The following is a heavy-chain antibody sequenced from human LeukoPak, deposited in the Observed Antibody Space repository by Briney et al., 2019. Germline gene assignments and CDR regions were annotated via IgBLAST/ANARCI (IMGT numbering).Heavy chain of an antibody. CDR3: AKNWGDD. V-gene: IGHV3-23*01. Sequence: GGTLRLSCAASGFILNNYALSLVRQTPGKGLEWVSYISGSGRNTYYANSVKGRLTISRDNDKNTLYLQMNTLRAEDTAIYYCAKNWGDDWGQGNLVTVSS. CDR1: GFILNNYA. D-gene: IGHD3-16*01. J-gene: IGHJ4*02. CDR2: ISGSGRNT.